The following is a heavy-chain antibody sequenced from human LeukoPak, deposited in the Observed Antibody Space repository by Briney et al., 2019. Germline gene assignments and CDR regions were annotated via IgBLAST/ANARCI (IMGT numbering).Heavy chain of an antibody. CDR1: GFTFSSYA. Sequence: GRSLRLSCAASGFTFSSYAMHWVRQAPGKGLEWVAVISYDGSNKYYADSVKGRFTISRDNSKNTLYLQMNSLRAEDTAVYYCARHSGVWGQGTLVTVSS. D-gene: IGHD1-26*01. J-gene: IGHJ4*02. CDR2: ISYDGSNK. V-gene: IGHV3-30-3*01. CDR3: ARHSGV.